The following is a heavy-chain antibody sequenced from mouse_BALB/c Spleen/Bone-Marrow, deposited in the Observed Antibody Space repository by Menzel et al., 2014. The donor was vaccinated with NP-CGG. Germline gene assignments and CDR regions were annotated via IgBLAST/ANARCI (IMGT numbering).Heavy chain of an antibody. CDR3: ARSGYGRYAMDY. CDR2: INPYNGGI. CDR1: GYSFTGYT. V-gene: IGHV1-18*01. D-gene: IGHD2-2*01. Sequence: EVKLMESGPELVKPGASMKISCKASGYSFTGYTMNWVKQSHGKNLEWIGLINPYNGGIRYNQKFKGKATLTVDKSSSTAYMELLSLTSEDSAAYYCARSGYGRYAMDYWGQGTSVTVSS. J-gene: IGHJ4*01.